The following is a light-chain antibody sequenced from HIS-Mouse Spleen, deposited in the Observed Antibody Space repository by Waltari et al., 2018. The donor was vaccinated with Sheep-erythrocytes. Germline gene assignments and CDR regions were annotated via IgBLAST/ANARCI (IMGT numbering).Light chain of an antibody. J-gene: IGLJ3*02. Sequence: QSALTQPRSVSGSPGQSITISCTGTSSDVGSYNLVSWSHQHPGKAPKLMMYEGSKRPSGVSNRFSGSKSGNTASLTISGLQAEDEADYYCCSYAGSSTPWVFGGGTKLTVL. CDR1: SSDVGSYNL. V-gene: IGLV2-23*01. CDR2: EGS. CDR3: CSYAGSSTPWV.